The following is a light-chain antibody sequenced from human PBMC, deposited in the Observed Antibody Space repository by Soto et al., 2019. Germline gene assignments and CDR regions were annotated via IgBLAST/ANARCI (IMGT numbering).Light chain of an antibody. Sequence: DIRMTQSPSTLSASVGDTVTITCRASQTISRYLAWYQQKPGKAPNLLIFQASSLQSGVPSRFSGTESGTEFTLTISSLQPDDFGTYYCQHYSSYPLTFGGGTKVETK. CDR1: QTISRY. J-gene: IGKJ4*01. CDR3: QHYSSYPLT. CDR2: QAS. V-gene: IGKV1-5*03.